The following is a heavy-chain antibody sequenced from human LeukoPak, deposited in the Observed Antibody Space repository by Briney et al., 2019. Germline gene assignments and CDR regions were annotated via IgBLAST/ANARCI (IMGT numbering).Heavy chain of an antibody. Sequence: SETLSLTCTVSGGSISSRSYYWGWIRQPPGKGLEWIGSIYHSGSTYYNPSLKSRVTISVDTSKNQFSLKLSSVTAADTAVYYCARDLSVGAKPDLGFDYWGQGTLVTVSS. CDR3: ARDLSVGAKPDLGFDY. D-gene: IGHD1-26*01. J-gene: IGHJ4*02. CDR1: GGSISSRSYY. CDR2: IYHSGST. V-gene: IGHV4-39*02.